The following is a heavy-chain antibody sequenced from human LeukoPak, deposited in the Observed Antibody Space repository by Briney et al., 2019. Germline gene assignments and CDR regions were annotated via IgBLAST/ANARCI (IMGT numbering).Heavy chain of an antibody. D-gene: IGHD2-2*01. CDR1: DGSINSLY. V-gene: IGHV4-4*07. CDR3: ARGGISTSLDY. J-gene: IGHJ4*02. Sequence: TSETLSLTCTVSDGSINSLYWSWIRQSAGNGLDWIGRMYSSGSTDYNPSLKSRVTMSVDTSKNQFSLKLRSVTAADTAVYYCARGGISTSLDYWGQGILVTVSS. CDR2: MYSSGST.